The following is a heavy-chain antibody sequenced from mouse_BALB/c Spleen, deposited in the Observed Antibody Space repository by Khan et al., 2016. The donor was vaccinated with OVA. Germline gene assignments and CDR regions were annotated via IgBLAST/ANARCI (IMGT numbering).Heavy chain of an antibody. J-gene: IGHJ3*01. V-gene: IGHV1-80*01. CDR3: ARYYGSRFAY. CDR1: GYTFSSSW. Sequence: VQLQESGAELVRPGSSVKISCKASGYTFSSSWMNWVKQRPGQGLEWIGQIYPGNDDTNYNGKFKGKVTLTADKSSRTAYMQLTSLTSEDSAVYFWARYYGSRFAYWGQGTLVTVSA. CDR2: IYPGNDDT. D-gene: IGHD1-1*01.